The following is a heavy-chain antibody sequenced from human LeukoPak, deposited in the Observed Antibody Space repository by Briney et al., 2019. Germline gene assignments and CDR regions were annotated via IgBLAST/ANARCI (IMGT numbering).Heavy chain of an antibody. D-gene: IGHD3-10*01. Sequence: ASVKVSCKASGGTFSSYAISWVRQAPGQGLELMGGIIPIFGTANYAQKFQGRVTITADESTSTAYMELRSLRSDDTAVYYCARTGWVRWYMDVWGKGTTVTVSS. V-gene: IGHV1-69*13. CDR2: IIPIFGTA. CDR1: GGTFSSYA. J-gene: IGHJ6*03. CDR3: ARTGWVRWYMDV.